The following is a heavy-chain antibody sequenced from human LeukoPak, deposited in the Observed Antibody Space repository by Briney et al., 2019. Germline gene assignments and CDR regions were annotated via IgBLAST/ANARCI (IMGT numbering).Heavy chain of an antibody. CDR3: AREGEAAGPGGYYYYYGMDV. D-gene: IGHD6-13*01. Sequence: PSETLSLTCTVSGGSISSSSYYWGWIRQPPGKGLEWIGSIYYSGSTYYNPSLKSRVTISVDTSKNQFSLKLSSVTAADTAVYYCAREGEAAGPGGYYYYYGMDVWGQGTTVTVSS. CDR1: GGSISSSSYY. CDR2: IYYSGST. J-gene: IGHJ6*02. V-gene: IGHV4-39*07.